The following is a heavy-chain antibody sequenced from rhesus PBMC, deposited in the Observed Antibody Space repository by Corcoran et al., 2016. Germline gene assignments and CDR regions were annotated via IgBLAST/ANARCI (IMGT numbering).Heavy chain of an antibody. CDR3: ARDRYYNIWTGFDAFDF. CDR1: GGSISSNY. CDR2: IFGSGGST. Sequence: QLQLQESGPGLVKPSETLSLTCAVSGGSISSNYWRWIRQPPGKGLEWIGRIFGSGGSTDYNPSLTSRVTISNDTSKNRFSLELSAVTAADTAVYYCARDRYYNIWTGFDAFDFWGQGLRVTVS. J-gene: IGHJ3*01. V-gene: IGHV4-173*01. D-gene: IGHD3-3*01.